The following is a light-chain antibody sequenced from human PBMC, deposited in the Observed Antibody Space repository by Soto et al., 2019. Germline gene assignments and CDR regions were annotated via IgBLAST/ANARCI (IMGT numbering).Light chain of an antibody. CDR1: SSDVGGYNS. V-gene: IGLV2-14*01. CDR3: SSYTSSSNVV. CDR2: EVS. J-gene: IGLJ2*01. Sequence: QSALTQPASVSGSPGQSITISCTGTSSDVGGYNSVSWYRQDPGKAPKLMIYEVSNRPSGVSNRFSGSKSGNTASLTISGLQAEDEADYYCSSYTSSSNVVFGGGTKVTVL.